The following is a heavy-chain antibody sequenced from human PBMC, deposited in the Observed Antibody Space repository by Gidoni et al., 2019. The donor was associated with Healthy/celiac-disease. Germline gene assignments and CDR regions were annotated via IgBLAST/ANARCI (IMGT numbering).Heavy chain of an antibody. Sequence: GQLVQSGAEVKKPGSSVKVSCKASGGTFSSYAISWVRQAPGQGLEWMGGIIPIFGTANYAQKFQGRVTITADESTSTAYMELSSLRSEDTAVYYCARVRDVVVTAADWYFDLWGRGTLVTVSS. D-gene: IGHD2-21*02. CDR2: IIPIFGTA. CDR1: GGTFSSYA. J-gene: IGHJ2*01. CDR3: ARVRDVVVTAADWYFDL. V-gene: IGHV1-69*01.